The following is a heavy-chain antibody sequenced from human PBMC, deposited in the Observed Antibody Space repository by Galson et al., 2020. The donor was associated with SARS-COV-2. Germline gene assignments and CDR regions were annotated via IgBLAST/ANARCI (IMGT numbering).Heavy chain of an antibody. CDR1: GFTFSSSS. CDR2: ISYDGTTR. CDR3: ARETDDHSSSWYES. J-gene: IGHJ5*01. Sequence: QLGESLKISCAASGFTFSSSSMHWVRQAPGKGLEWVAIISYDGTTRYNSDSVKGRFTISRDISKNTLYLQMNRLRPEDTGVYYCARETDDHSSSWYESWGQGTLV. D-gene: IGHD2-2*01. V-gene: IGHV3-30*04.